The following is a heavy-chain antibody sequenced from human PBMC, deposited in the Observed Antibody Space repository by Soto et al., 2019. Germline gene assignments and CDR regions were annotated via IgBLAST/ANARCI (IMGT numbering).Heavy chain of an antibody. CDR1: GGSINIYY. J-gene: IGHJ6*02. V-gene: IGHV4-59*01. CDR3: ARGSPYSTSGYGMDV. Sequence: SETLSLTCTVSGGSINIYYWTWIRQPPGKGLEWIGYIYYSGSTNYNPSLKSRVTISVDTSKNQFSLKLSSVTAADTAVYYCARGSPYSTSGYGMDVWGQGTTVTVSS. CDR2: IYYSGST. D-gene: IGHD6-6*01.